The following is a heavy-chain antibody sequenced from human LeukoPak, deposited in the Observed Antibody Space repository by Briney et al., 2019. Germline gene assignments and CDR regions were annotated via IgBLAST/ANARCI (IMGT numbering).Heavy chain of an antibody. CDR1: GGSFRGYY. V-gene: IGHV4-34*01. J-gene: IGHJ4*02. Sequence: SETLSLTCAVYGGSFRGYYWTWIRQPPGKGLEWIGEINHSGNTKYNPSLKSRVTISVDTAKNQFSLKLSSVTAADTAVYYCARWATTGISYFDYWGQGTLVTVSS. D-gene: IGHD4-11*01. CDR2: INHSGNT. CDR3: ARWATTGISYFDY.